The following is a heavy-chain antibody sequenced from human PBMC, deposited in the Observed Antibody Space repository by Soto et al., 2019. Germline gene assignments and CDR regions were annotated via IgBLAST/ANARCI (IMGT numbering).Heavy chain of an antibody. J-gene: IGHJ4*02. D-gene: IGHD1-1*01. CDR2: IYHSGSN. V-gene: IGHV4-61*01. CDR3: AREGTIATLGY. CDR1: AGSVSTTSYY. Sequence: QVQLQESGTGLVKPSETLSLSCTVSAGSVSTTSYYWSGIRQTPGKGLDWIGYIYHSGSNNNNPSLTSRVTISVDTSKTLFALKMSSVTAADSAISYGAREGTIATLGYWVQGTLVSGSS.